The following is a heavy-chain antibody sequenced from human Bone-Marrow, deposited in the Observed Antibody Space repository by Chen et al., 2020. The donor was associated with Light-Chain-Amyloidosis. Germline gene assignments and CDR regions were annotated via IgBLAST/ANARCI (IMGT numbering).Heavy chain of an antibody. D-gene: IGHD3-16*01. Sequence: EVQLVESGGGLVQAGGSLRLSCAASGFTFSRYWMSWVRQAPGKGLEWVTNIKEDGSEKYYVDSVTGRFTISRDNAKNSVYLQMNSLKDEDTALYYCASYNGGAALNIWGQGTMVTVSS. V-gene: IGHV3-7*01. CDR1: GFTFSRYW. CDR3: ASYNGGAALNI. J-gene: IGHJ3*02. CDR2: IKEDGSEK.